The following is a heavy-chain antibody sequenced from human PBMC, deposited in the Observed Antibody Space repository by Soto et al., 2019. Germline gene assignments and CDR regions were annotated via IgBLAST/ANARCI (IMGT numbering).Heavy chain of an antibody. CDR1: RFTFSDYA. V-gene: IGHV3-30*18. D-gene: IGHD6-19*01. J-gene: IGHJ4*02. Sequence: VQLVESGGGVVQPGRSLRLSCAASRFTFSDYAMHWVRQAPGKGLEWVAVVSHDGRNTHYADSVKGRFTISRDSSKNTVSLEITSLRAEDTAVYYCAKGGRQWLVTSDFNYWGQGALVTVSS. CDR2: VSHDGRNT. CDR3: AKGGRQWLVTSDFNY.